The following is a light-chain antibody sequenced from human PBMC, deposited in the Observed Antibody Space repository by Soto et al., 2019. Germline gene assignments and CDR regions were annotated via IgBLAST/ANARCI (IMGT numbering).Light chain of an antibody. CDR3: QEYHSYTWT. J-gene: IGKJ1*01. CDR2: DAS. V-gene: IGKV1-5*01. Sequence: DLQLTQSPSTLSAYVGDRATITCRTSQSIRNWVAWYQQKPGKAPKLLIFDASSLQSGVPSRFSGSGSGTEFTLTISSLQPDDFATYYCQEYHSYTWTFGQGTKVDIK. CDR1: QSIRNW.